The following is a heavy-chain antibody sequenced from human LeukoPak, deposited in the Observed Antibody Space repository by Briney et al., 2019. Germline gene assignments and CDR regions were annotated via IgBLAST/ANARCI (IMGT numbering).Heavy chain of an antibody. J-gene: IGHJ3*02. D-gene: IGHD5-18*01. CDR3: ARERGYTYGSAFHI. CDR1: GFTFSSYS. CDR2: ISSSNSYI. V-gene: IGHV3-21*01. Sequence: PGGSLRVSCAASGFTFSSYSMNWVRQAPGKGLEWISSISSSNSYIYYAASLRGLFTVSSDNAKNSLYLQMNGLRAEDTAVYYCARERGYTYGSAFHIWGQGTMVTVSS.